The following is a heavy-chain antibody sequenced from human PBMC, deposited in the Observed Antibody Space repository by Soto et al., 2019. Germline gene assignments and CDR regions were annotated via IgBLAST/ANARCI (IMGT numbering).Heavy chain of an antibody. CDR1: GFTFSSYA. D-gene: IGHD3-10*01. CDR2: ISYDGSNK. Sequence: QVQLVESGGGVVQPGRSLRLSCAASGFTFSSYAMRWVRQAPGKGLEWVAVISYDGSNKYYADSVKGRFTISRDNSKNTLYLQMNSLRAEDTAVYYCARDSQGLALLWFGEPPVGFGYYYGMDVWGQGTTVTVSS. CDR3: ARDSQGLALLWFGEPPVGFGYYYGMDV. V-gene: IGHV3-30-3*01. J-gene: IGHJ6*02.